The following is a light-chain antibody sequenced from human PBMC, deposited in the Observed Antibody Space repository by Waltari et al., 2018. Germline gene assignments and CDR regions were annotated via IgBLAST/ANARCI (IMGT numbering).Light chain of an antibody. J-gene: IGLJ3*02. CDR1: SLSSYF. CDR3: QSLDISLNGWV. Sequence: SSNLTQGPPVSVALGQTVKITCPGDSLSSYFAAWYQQRAGQAPVFLIFGANKRASGIPDRFSASKSGDTASLTITGLQPEDEADYYCQSLDISLNGWVFGGGTKVTVL. CDR2: GAN. V-gene: IGLV3-19*01.